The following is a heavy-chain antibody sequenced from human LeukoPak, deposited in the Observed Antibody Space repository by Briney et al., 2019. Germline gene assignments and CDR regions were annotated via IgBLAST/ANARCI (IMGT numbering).Heavy chain of an antibody. J-gene: IGHJ3*02. V-gene: IGHV3-30*04. Sequence: GGSLRLSCAASGFTFSSYAMHWVRQAPGKGLEWVAVISYDGSNKYYADSVKGRFTISRDNSKNTLYLQMNSLRAEDTAVYYCARESLFAFDNWGQGTMVTVSS. CDR2: ISYDGSNK. CDR3: ARESLFAFDN. CDR1: GFTFSSYA.